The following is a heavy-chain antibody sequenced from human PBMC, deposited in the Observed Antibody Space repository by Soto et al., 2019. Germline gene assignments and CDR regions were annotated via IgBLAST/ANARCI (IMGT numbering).Heavy chain of an antibody. CDR2: IYYSGST. J-gene: IGHJ4*02. V-gene: IGHV4-39*01. CDR1: GCSISSISYY. Sequence: SETLSLTCTVPGCSISSISYYWGWIRQPPGKGREWIGSIYYSGSTYYNPSLKIRVTISVDTSKNQFSLKLSSVTAADTAVYYSARGLTYYDISTGYYEMGGTGCCDKWGQATLLTVPS. D-gene: IGHD3-9*01. CDR3: ARGLTYYDISTGYYEMGGTGCCDK.